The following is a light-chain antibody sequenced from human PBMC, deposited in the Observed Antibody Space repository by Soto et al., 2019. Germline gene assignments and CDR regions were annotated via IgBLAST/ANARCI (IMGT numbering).Light chain of an antibody. Sequence: DIQVNQSPSALSAYVGDRVTITCRASQSISSYLNWYQQKPGKAPKLLIYAASSLQSGVPSRFSGSGSGTDFTLTISSLQPEDFATYYCQQSSSTPCPFGQRTMVDIK. J-gene: IGKJ1*01. CDR2: AAS. CDR1: QSISSY. V-gene: IGKV1-39*01. CDR3: QQSSSTPCP.